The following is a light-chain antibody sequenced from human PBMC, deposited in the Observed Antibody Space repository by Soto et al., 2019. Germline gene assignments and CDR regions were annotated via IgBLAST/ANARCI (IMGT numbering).Light chain of an antibody. V-gene: IGKV1-33*01. CDR1: EDISNY. CDR2: DTS. CDR3: QHYAYLPPWT. J-gene: IGKJ1*01. Sequence: DIPMTQSPPSLSASVGDRVTITCQASEDISNYLNWYQQKPGKAPKLLIYDTSKLETGVPSRFTGSGSGTEFTFTISSLQPEDSATYFCQHYAYLPPWTFGQGTRVEVK.